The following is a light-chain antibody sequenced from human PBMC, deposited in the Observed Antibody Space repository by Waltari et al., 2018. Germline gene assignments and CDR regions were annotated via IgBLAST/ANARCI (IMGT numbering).Light chain of an antibody. CDR2: TAS. CDR1: QSIISS. CDR3: QQYYSTLYT. Sequence: DIQMTQSPSSLSASVGDRVTITCRASQSIISSLNWFQQKPGKAPKLLISTASSLQSGVPSRFSGSGSGTDFTLTISSLQPEDFATYYCQQYYSTLYTFGQGTKLEIK. J-gene: IGKJ2*01. V-gene: IGKV1-39*01.